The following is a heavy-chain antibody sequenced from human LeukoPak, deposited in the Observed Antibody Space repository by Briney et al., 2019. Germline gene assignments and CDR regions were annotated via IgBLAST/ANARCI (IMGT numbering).Heavy chain of an antibody. D-gene: IGHD1-26*01. CDR3: AREGGSSRSLEN. CDR2: IYASGSS. CDR1: GGSISSSY. Sequence: SETLSLTCNVSGGSISSSYWSWIRQPAGKGLEWIGRIYASGSSNYNPSLKSRVTMSVDTSKNQFTLNLSSVTAADTAVYYCAREGGSSRSLENWGQGTLVTVSS. V-gene: IGHV4-4*07. J-gene: IGHJ4*02.